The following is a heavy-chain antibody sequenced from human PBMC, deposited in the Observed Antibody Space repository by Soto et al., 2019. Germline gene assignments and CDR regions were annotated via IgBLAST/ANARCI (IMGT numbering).Heavy chain of an antibody. CDR2: ISRSGSPI. J-gene: IGHJ3*02. Sequence: EAQLVESGGGLVQPGGSLRLSCTAFGFSLSSYEMDWVRQAPGKGLEWVSHISRSGSPIYYADSVKGRFTISRDNAKNSVFLQMNSLRAEDTAVYYCARVFGDYLIDAFDIWGQGTMVTVS. CDR1: GFSLSSYE. V-gene: IGHV3-48*03. CDR3: ARVFGDYLIDAFDI. D-gene: IGHD4-17*01.